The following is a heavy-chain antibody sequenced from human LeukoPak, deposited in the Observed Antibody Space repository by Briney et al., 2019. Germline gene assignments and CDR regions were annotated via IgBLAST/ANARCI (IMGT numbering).Heavy chain of an antibody. CDR3: ARTGYSSGWFDY. V-gene: IGHV4-59*01. CDR2: IFYSGNT. CDR1: GDSITTSY. D-gene: IGHD6-19*01. Sequence: SETLSLTCSVSGDSITTSYWNWIRQPPGQGLEWIGSIFYSGNTKYNPALKSRVTISVDTSKNQFSLKLSSVTAADTAVYYCARTGYSSGWFDYWGQGTLVTVSS. J-gene: IGHJ4*02.